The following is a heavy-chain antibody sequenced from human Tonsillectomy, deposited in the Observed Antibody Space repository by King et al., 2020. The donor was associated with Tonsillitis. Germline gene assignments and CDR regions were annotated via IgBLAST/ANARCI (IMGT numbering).Heavy chain of an antibody. D-gene: IGHD6-19*01. CDR3: ARDTDSGSLDY. Sequence: VQLVESGGGVVQPGRSLRLSCAASGFTFSSYGMHWVRQAPGKGLEWVAVIWYDGSNKYYADSVKGRFTISRDNSKNTLSLQMNSLRAEDTAVYYCARDTDSGSLDYWGQGTLVTVSS. J-gene: IGHJ4*02. CDR1: GFTFSSYG. V-gene: IGHV3-33*01. CDR2: IWYDGSNK.